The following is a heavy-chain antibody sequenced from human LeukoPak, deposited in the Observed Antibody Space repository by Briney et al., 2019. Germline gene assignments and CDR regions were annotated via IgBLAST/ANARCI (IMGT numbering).Heavy chain of an antibody. CDR1: GFTFSSYG. J-gene: IGHJ4*02. D-gene: IGHD5-12*01. CDR2: IWYDGSNK. V-gene: IGHV3-33*01. Sequence: GGSLRLSCAASGFTFSSYGMHWVRQAPGKGLEWVVVIWYDGSNKYYADSVKGRFTISRDNSKDTLYLQMNSLRAEDTAVYYCARERSIVATFDYWGQGTLVTVSS. CDR3: ARERSIVATFDY.